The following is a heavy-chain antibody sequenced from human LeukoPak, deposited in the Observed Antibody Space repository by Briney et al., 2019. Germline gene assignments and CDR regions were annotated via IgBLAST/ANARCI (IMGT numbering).Heavy chain of an antibody. J-gene: IGHJ4*02. CDR1: GYTFTSYG. Sequence: GASVKVSCKASGYTFTSYGISWVRQAPGQGLEWMGWISAYNGNTHYAQKLQGRVTMTTDTSTSTAYMELRSLRSDDTAVYYCARDRVCSSTSCYDGGRKVNDYWGQGTLVTVSS. V-gene: IGHV1-18*01. CDR2: ISAYNGNT. D-gene: IGHD2-2*01. CDR3: ARDRVCSSTSCYDGGRKVNDY.